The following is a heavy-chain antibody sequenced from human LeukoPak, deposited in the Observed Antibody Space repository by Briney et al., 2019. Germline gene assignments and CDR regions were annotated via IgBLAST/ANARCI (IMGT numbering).Heavy chain of an antibody. D-gene: IGHD4-17*01. CDR3: AKTDYGDYVPFDP. V-gene: IGHV3-23*01. J-gene: IGHJ5*02. Sequence: GGSLRLSCAASGFTFSNYAMSWVRQAPGVGLEWVSAISGSGVATSYADSVKGRFTISRDNSKNTLYLQMNSLRAEDTAVYYCAKTDYGDYVPFDPWGQGTLVTVSS. CDR1: GFTFSNYA. CDR2: ISGSGVAT.